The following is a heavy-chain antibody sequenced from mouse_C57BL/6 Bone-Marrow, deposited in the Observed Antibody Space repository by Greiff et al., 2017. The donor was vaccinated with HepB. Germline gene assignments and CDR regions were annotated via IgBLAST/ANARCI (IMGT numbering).Heavy chain of an antibody. CDR1: GYTFTSYW. D-gene: IGHD1-1*01. CDR2: IDPSDSYT. J-gene: IGHJ4*01. Sequence: QQSCKASGYTFTSYWMHWVKQRPGQGLEWIGEIDPSDSYTNYNQKFKGKSTLTVDKSSSTAYMQLSSLTSEDSAVYYCATIVAEDAMDYWGQGTSVTVSS. V-gene: IGHV1-69*01. CDR3: ATIVAEDAMDY.